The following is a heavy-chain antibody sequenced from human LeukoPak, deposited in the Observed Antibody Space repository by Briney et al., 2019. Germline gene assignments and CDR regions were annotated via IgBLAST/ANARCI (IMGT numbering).Heavy chain of an antibody. D-gene: IGHD3-22*01. CDR3: ARVVYYDSSGYLDY. Sequence: ASVKVSCKASGYTFTIYDINWVRQAPGQGLEWVGWISAYNGNTNYAQKLQGRVTMTTDTSTSTAYMELRSLRSDDTAVYYCARVVYYDSSGYLDYWGQGTLVTVSS. J-gene: IGHJ4*02. V-gene: IGHV1-18*01. CDR1: GYTFTIYD. CDR2: ISAYNGNT.